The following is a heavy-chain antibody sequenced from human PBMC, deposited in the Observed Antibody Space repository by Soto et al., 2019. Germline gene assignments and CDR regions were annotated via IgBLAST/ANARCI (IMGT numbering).Heavy chain of an antibody. J-gene: IGHJ4*02. D-gene: IGHD6-19*01. CDR1: GFTFSDYY. Sequence: GSLSLSCAASGFTFSDYYMSWIRQAPGKGLEWVSYISSSGSTIYYADSVKGRFTISRDNAKNSLYLQMNSLRAEDTAVYYCARDDESSGAKPGFDYWGQGTLVTVSS. CDR3: ARDDESSGAKPGFDY. V-gene: IGHV3-11*01. CDR2: ISSSGSTI.